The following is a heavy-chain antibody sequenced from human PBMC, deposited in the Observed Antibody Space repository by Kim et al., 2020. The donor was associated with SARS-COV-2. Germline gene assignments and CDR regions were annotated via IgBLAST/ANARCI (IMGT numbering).Heavy chain of an antibody. J-gene: IGHJ4*02. CDR2: ISWNSGSI. CDR1: GFTFDDYA. Sequence: GGSLRLSCAASGFTFDDYAMHWVRQAPGKGLEWVSGISWNSGSIGYADSVKGRFTISRDNAKNSLYLQMNSLRAEDTALYYCAKAPQQQQLTFDYWGQGTLVTVSS. D-gene: IGHD6-13*01. CDR3: AKAPQQQQLTFDY. V-gene: IGHV3-9*01.